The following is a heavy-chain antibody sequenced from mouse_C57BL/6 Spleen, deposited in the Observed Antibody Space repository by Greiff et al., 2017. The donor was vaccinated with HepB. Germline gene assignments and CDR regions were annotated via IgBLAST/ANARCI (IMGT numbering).Heavy chain of an antibody. Sequence: QVQLQQSGAELVKPGASVKMSCKASGYTFTSYWITWVKQRPGQGLEWIGDIYPGSGSTTYNEKFKSKATLTVDTSSSTAYMQLSSLTSEDSAVYYCARSITTVVATDFDYWGQGTTLTVSS. CDR2: IYPGSGST. V-gene: IGHV1-55*01. J-gene: IGHJ2*01. CDR1: GYTFTSYW. D-gene: IGHD1-1*01. CDR3: ARSITTVVATDFDY.